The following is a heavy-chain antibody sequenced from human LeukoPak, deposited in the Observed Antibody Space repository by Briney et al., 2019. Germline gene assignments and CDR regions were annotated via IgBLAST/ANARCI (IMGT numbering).Heavy chain of an antibody. D-gene: IGHD6-13*01. Sequence: ASVKVSCKASGYTFTSYYMHWVRQAPGQGLEWMGIINPSGGSTSYAQKFQGRVTMTRDMSTSTVYMELSSLRSEDTAVYYCARVNSSSWHTGLYYYYYYMDVWGKGTTVTVSS. V-gene: IGHV1-46*01. CDR2: INPSGGST. CDR1: GYTFTSYY. CDR3: ARVNSSSWHTGLYYYYYYMDV. J-gene: IGHJ6*03.